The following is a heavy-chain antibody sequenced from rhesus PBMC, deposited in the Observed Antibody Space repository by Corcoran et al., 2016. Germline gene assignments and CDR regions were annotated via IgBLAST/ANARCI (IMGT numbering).Heavy chain of an antibody. V-gene: IGHV4-122*02. CDR2: ISYSGST. J-gene: IGHJ4*01. CDR3: ARPGVGTTGDF. D-gene: IGHD1-44*01. Sequence: QLQLQESGPGLVKPSEHLSITCAVSGYSISSGYGWSWIRQYPGKGLEWIGYISYSGSTSYNPSLKSRGTSSRDTSKNQFSLKLNSVTAADTAIYYCARPGVGTTGDFWGQGVLVTVSS. CDR1: GYSISSGYG.